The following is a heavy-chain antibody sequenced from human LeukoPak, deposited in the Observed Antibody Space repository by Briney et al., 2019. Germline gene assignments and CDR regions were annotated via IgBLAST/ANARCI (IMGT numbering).Heavy chain of an antibody. Sequence: PGGSLRLSCSASGFTFSSYAMHWVRPAPGKGLEYVSAIRSNGGRTYYADSVKGRFTISRDNSKNTLYLQMSSLRPEDTAVYYCVKGIVVVTARAFDYWGQGTLVTVSS. CDR3: VKGIVVVTARAFDY. J-gene: IGHJ4*02. V-gene: IGHV3-64D*06. CDR2: IRSNGGRT. D-gene: IGHD2-21*02. CDR1: GFTFSSYA.